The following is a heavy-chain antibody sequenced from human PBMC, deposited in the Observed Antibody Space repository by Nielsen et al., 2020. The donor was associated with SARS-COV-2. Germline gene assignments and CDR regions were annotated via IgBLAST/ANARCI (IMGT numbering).Heavy chain of an antibody. CDR3: ARRYTSMGFIDN. Sequence: SETLSLTCTVSGGSISNYYWCWIRQPPGKGLEWIGYIYYSGSTNYNHTLTSRATISVDTSKNQFSLKLNPVTAADTAVYYCARRYTSMGFIDNWGQGTLVTVSS. J-gene: IGHJ4*02. V-gene: IGHV4-59*08. CDR2: IYYSGST. D-gene: IGHD5-18*01. CDR1: GGSISNYY.